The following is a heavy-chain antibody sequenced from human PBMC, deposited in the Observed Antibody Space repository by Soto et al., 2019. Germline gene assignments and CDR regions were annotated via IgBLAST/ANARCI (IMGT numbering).Heavy chain of an antibody. CDR2: IYYSGST. V-gene: IGHV4-30-4*01. Sequence: QVQLRESGPRLVKPSQTLSLTCTVSGASISSVEYYWSWIRQPPGKGLEWIGYIYYSGSTYYRPSLKSRLTITSDTSKTQFSLWLSSVTAADTAVYYCARGRYDWNQGAFDVWGQGTMVTVSS. CDR3: ARGRYDWNQGAFDV. CDR1: GASISSVEYY. J-gene: IGHJ3*01. D-gene: IGHD1-20*01.